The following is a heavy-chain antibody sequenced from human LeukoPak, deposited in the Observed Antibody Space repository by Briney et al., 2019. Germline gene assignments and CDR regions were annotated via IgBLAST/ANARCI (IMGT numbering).Heavy chain of an antibody. J-gene: IGHJ4*02. CDR2: IYPGDSNT. D-gene: IGHD3-10*01. CDR3: GRHYGHSGYLGIDY. CDR1: GYSFNTYW. Sequence: GESLKISCKGSGYSFNTYWIGWVRQMPGKGLEWMGIIYPGDSNTGYSPSFQGQVTISADKSISTAYLQWSSLKASDTAMYYCGRHYGHSGYLGIDYWGQGTLVTVSS. V-gene: IGHV5-51*01.